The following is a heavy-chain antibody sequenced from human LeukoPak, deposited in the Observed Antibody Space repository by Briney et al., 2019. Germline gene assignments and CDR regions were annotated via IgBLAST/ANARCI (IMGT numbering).Heavy chain of an antibody. CDR3: ARYYSGWYYFDY. V-gene: IGHV1-2*02. CDR2: INPNSGGT. CDR1: GYTFTGYY. Sequence: ASVKVSCKASGYTFTGYYMHWVRQAPGQGLEWMGWINPNSGGTNYAQKFQGRVTMTRDTSISTAYMELSSLRSEDTAVYYCARYYSGWYYFDYWGQGTLVTVSS. D-gene: IGHD6-19*01. J-gene: IGHJ4*02.